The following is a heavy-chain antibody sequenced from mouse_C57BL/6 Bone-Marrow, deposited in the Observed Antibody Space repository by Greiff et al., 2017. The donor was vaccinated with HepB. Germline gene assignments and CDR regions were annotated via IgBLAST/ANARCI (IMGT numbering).Heavy chain of an antibody. CDR1: RFNFSDYY. J-gene: IGHJ2*01. CDR3: ARPCHYYCSSNENYFDD. CDR2: ISNGGGST. V-gene: IGHV5-12*01. Sequence: EVQLVESGGGLVQPGGSLKLSCAASRFNFSDYYMYWVRQTPEKRLEWVAYISNGGGSTYYPDTVKGRFTISRDTAKNTLYLQMSRLKSEDTAMYYCARPCHYYCSSNENYFDDWGQGTTLTVSS. D-gene: IGHD1-1*01.